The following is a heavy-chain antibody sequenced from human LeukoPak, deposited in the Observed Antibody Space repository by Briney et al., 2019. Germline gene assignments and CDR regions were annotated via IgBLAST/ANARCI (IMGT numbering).Heavy chain of an antibody. D-gene: IGHD3-9*01. CDR3: ARSSHYDILTGYSEEDAFDI. CDR2: IYSGGST. J-gene: IGHJ3*02. Sequence: GGSLRGSCAASGFTVSSNDMSWVRLAPGKGLEWVSVIYSGGSTDYADSVKGRFTISRDNSKNTLYLQMNSLRVEDTAVYYCARSSHYDILTGYSEEDAFDIWGQGTMVTVSS. CDR1: GFTVSSND. V-gene: IGHV3-53*01.